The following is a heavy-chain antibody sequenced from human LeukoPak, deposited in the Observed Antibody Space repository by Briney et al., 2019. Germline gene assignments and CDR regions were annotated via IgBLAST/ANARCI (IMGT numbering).Heavy chain of an antibody. CDR2: IKRTTDGGTT. V-gene: IGHV3-15*01. CDR1: GLPFSNAW. J-gene: IGHJ4*02. CDR3: ATDLLDY. Sequence: GGSLRLSCAASGLPFSNAWMTWVRQAPGKGLEWVGHIKRTTDGGTTDFAAPLKGRFTISRDDSKNTVYLQVNSLKTEDTAIYYCATDLLDYWGQGTLVTVSS.